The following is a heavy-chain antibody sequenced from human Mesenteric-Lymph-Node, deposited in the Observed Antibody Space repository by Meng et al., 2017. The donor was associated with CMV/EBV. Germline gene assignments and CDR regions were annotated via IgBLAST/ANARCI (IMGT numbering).Heavy chain of an antibody. CDR1: GFTFSSYS. Sequence: LSLTCAASGFTFSSYSMNWVRQAPGKGLEWVSSISSSSYIYYADSVKGRFTISRDNAKNSLYLQMNSLRAEDTAVYYCAKAYYYESSGMHFWGQGTLVTVSS. V-gene: IGHV3-21*01. J-gene: IGHJ4*02. D-gene: IGHD3-22*01. CDR3: AKAYYYESSGMHF. CDR2: ISSSSYI.